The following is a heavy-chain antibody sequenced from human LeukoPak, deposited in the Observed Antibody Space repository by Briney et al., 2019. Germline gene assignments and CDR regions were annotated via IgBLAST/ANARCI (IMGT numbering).Heavy chain of an antibody. CDR1: GFTFSSYA. CDR3: AREFYYDSSGSLEAFDI. V-gene: IGHV3-30*14. Sequence: GGSLRLSCAASGFTFSSYAMHWVRQAPGKGLEWVAVISYDGSNKYYADSVKGRFTISRDNSKNTLYLQMNNLRAEDTAVYYCAREFYYDSSGSLEAFDIWGQGTLVTVSS. J-gene: IGHJ3*02. CDR2: ISYDGSNK. D-gene: IGHD3-22*01.